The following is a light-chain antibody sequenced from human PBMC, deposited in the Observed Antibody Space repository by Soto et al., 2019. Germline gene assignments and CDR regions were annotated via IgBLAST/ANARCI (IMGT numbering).Light chain of an antibody. J-gene: IGLJ1*01. CDR2: DVS. V-gene: IGLV2-14*01. Sequence: QSVPTQPASVSGSPGQSITISCTGTSSDVGGYNYVSWYQQHPGKAPKLMIYDVSNRPSGVSNRFSGSKSDNTASLTISGLQAEDEADYYCSSYTSSSTSLYVFGTGTKVTVL. CDR3: SSYTSSSTSLYV. CDR1: SSDVGGYNY.